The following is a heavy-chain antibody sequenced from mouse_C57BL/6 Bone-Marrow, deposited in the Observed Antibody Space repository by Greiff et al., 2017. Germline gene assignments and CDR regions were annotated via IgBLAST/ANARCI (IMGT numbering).Heavy chain of an antibody. J-gene: IGHJ2*01. D-gene: IGHD4-1*01. Sequence: VQLQQSGAELVRPGASVTLSCTASGFNIKDDYMHWVKQRPEQGLEWIGWIDPENGDTEYASKFQGKATITADTSSNTAYLQLSSLTSEDTAVYYCTPTGSDYWGQGTTLTVSS. CDR3: TPTGSDY. V-gene: IGHV14-4*01. CDR1: GFNIKDDY. CDR2: IDPENGDT.